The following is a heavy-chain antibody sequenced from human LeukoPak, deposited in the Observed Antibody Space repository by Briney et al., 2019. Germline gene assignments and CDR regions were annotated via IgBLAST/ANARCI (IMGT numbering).Heavy chain of an antibody. D-gene: IGHD3-3*01. V-gene: IGHV1-18*01. CDR2: ISAYNGNT. J-gene: IGHJ5*02. CDR1: GYTFTSYG. Sequence: GASVKVSCKASGYTFTSYGISWVRQAPGQGLEWMGWISAYNGNTNYAQKLQGRVTMTTDTSTSTAYMELRSLRSDDTAVYYCARVGCDFWSGYYGGVNWFDPWGQGTLATVSS. CDR3: ARVGCDFWSGYYGGVNWFDP.